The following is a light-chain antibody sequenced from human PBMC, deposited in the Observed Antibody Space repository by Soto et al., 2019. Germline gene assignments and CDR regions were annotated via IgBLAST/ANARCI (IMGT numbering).Light chain of an antibody. V-gene: IGKV1-39*01. CDR1: QSISTY. Sequence: DIQMTQSPSSLSVSIGDRVIITCRASQSISTYLNWYQYKPGKAPRLVIFRSSTLQSGVPSRFSGRGSGTDFTLTSSSLQPEDFATYFFQHTFSPYASFGGGTRVEI. CDR2: RSS. J-gene: IGKJ4*01. CDR3: QHTFSPYAS.